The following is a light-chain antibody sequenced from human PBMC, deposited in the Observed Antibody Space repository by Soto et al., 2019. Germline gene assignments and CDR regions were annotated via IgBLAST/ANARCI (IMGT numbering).Light chain of an antibody. CDR2: WAS. V-gene: IGKV4-1*01. CDR1: QNVLYSSSNKNF. J-gene: IGKJ1*01. CDR3: QQYYSSPWT. Sequence: DIVMTQSPDSLAVSLGERATINCKCSQNVLYSSSNKNFLAWYQQKPGQPPKLLIYWASTRESGVPDRFSGSGSGTDFTLTISSLQAEDVAVYYCQQYYSSPWTFGQGTKVEIK.